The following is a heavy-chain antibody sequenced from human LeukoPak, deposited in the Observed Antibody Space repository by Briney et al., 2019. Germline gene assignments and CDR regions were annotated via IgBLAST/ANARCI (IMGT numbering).Heavy chain of an antibody. J-gene: IGHJ4*02. CDR1: GFDLGAYE. D-gene: IGHD3-22*01. V-gene: IGHV3-48*03. CDR2: FSGSDTTT. Sequence: GGSLRLSCAASGFDLGAYEMNWVRPAPGKGLEWAAYFSGSDTTTYYADSVKGRFTISRDKARNSLYLQMNSLRAEDTALYYCTTLGYHLDSWGQGTLVTVSS. CDR3: TTLGYHLDS.